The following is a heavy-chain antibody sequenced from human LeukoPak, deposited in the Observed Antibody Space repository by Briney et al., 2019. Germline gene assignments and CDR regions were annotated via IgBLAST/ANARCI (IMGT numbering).Heavy chain of an antibody. CDR2: ISGSGGST. Sequence: PGGSLRLSCAASGFTVSSNYMSWVRQAPGKGLEWVSAISGSGGSTYYADSVKGRFTISRDNSKNTLYLQMNSLRAEDTAVYYCAKDQGTVLSPFDYWGQGTLVTVSS. CDR1: GFTVSSNY. V-gene: IGHV3-23*01. D-gene: IGHD2-8*02. J-gene: IGHJ4*02. CDR3: AKDQGTVLSPFDY.